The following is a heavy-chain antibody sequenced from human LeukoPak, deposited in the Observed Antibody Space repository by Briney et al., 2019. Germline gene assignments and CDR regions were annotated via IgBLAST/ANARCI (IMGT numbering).Heavy chain of an antibody. V-gene: IGHV1-2*02. J-gene: IGHJ3*02. Sequence: ASVKVSCKASGYTFTGYAMHWVRQAPGQGLEWMGGINPNSGGTNYAQKFQGRVTMTRDTSISTAYMELSRLRSDDTAVYYCARETGELEGHDAFDIWGQGTMVTVSS. CDR2: INPNSGGT. CDR1: GYTFTGYA. CDR3: ARETGELEGHDAFDI. D-gene: IGHD3-10*01.